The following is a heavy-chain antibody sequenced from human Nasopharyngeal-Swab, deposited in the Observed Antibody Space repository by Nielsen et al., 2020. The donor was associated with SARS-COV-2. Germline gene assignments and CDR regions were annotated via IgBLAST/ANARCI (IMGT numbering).Heavy chain of an antibody. V-gene: IGHV3-21*01. CDR3: ARDSAVTRNDAFDI. Sequence: GGSLRLSCAASGFTFSSYSMNWVRQAPGKGLEWVSSISSSSSHIYYADSVKGRFTISRDNAKNSLYLQMNSLRAEGTAVYYCARDSAVTRNDAFDIWGQGTMVTVSS. CDR1: GFTFSSYS. J-gene: IGHJ3*02. D-gene: IGHD4-17*01. CDR2: ISSSSSHI.